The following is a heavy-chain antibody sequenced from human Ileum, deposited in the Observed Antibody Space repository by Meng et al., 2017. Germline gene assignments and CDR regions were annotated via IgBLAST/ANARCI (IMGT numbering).Heavy chain of an antibody. CDR2: FDSGRST. D-gene: IGHD3-3*01. CDR3: ARVWKDFWGGGFFDY. Sequence: WVPTRLRKGLEWVSIFDSGRSTIYADFGKGPFNISRENSKNTVYLQMKRLRAEETAVYYCARVWKDFWGGGFFDYWGQGTLVTVSS. V-gene: IGHV3-53*03. J-gene: IGHJ4*02.